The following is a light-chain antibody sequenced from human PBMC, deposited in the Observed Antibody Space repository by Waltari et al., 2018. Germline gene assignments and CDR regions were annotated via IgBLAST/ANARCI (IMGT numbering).Light chain of an antibody. V-gene: IGLV1-44*01. J-gene: IGLJ2*01. Sequence: QSVLTQPPSTSGTPGQTVTISCSGSSSNIGTNTATWYQQFPGTAPKVLVFANYHRPSGVPDRFSASKYGTSASLVISGLQSEDEGDYFCAAWDDSLIGRVFGGGTTLTVL. CDR2: ANY. CDR1: SSNIGTNT. CDR3: AAWDDSLIGRV.